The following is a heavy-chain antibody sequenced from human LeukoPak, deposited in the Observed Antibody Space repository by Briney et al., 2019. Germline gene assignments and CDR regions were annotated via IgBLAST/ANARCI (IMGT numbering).Heavy chain of an antibody. CDR3: ARGESSGYYLDAFDI. CDR2: IYYSGST. J-gene: IGHJ3*02. Sequence: KSSETLSLTCAVYGGSFSGYYWSWIRQPPGKGLEWIGYIYYSGSTNYNPSHKSRVTISVDTSKNQFSLKLSSVTAADTAVYYCARGESSGYYLDAFDIWGQGTMVTVSS. D-gene: IGHD3-22*01. V-gene: IGHV4-59*01. CDR1: GGSFSGYY.